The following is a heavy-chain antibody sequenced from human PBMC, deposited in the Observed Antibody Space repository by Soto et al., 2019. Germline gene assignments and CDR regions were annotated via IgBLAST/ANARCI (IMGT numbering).Heavy chain of an antibody. CDR1: GGSISSSSYY. Sequence: SETLSLTCTVSGGSISSSSYYWGWIRQPPGKGLEWIGSIYYSGSTYYNPSLKSRVTISVDTSKNQFSLKLSSVTAADTAVYYCARHSGYYGSGSYRLEAFDIWGQGTMVTVSS. V-gene: IGHV4-39*01. CDR3: ARHSGYYGSGSYRLEAFDI. J-gene: IGHJ3*02. D-gene: IGHD3-10*01. CDR2: IYYSGST.